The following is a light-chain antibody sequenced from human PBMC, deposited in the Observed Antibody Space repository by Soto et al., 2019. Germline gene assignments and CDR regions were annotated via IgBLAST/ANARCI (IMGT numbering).Light chain of an antibody. J-gene: IGLJ2*01. CDR2: DVS. Sequence: QSALTHPPSLSWSPGQSVTISCTVTSSDVGGYDFVSWYQQHPGKAPKLMISDVSKRPSGVPDRFSGSKSGNTASLTISGLQAEDEADYYCCSYAGDLALFGGGTKVTVL. CDR3: CSYAGDLAL. CDR1: SSDVGGYDF. V-gene: IGLV2-11*01.